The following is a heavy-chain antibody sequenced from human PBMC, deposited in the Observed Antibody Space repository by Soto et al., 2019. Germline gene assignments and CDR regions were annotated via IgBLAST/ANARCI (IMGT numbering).Heavy chain of an antibody. Sequence: QVQLQESGPGLVKPSQTLSLTCTVSGGSISSGGYYWSWIRQHPGKGLEWIGYIYYSGSTYYNPSLKRRVTISVDTSKNQFSLKLSAVTAADTAVYYCASSTRPGATTDYWGQGTLVTVSS. V-gene: IGHV4-31*03. CDR3: ASSTRPGATTDY. CDR2: IYYSGST. D-gene: IGHD1-26*01. J-gene: IGHJ4*02. CDR1: GGSISSGGYY.